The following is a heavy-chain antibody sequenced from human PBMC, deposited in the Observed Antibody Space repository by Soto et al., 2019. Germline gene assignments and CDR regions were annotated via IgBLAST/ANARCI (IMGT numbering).Heavy chain of an antibody. CDR1: GFTFSSSA. CDR2: ISDSGGSR. D-gene: IGHD3-10*01. J-gene: IGHJ6*03. V-gene: IGHV3-23*01. Sequence: GGSLRLSCAASGFTFSSSAVTWVRQAPGKGLEWVSSISDSGGSRYYADSVKGRFTISRDNSKNTLYLQMNSLRAADTAVYYCARAFGEGGTRHYYMDVWGKGTTVTVSS. CDR3: ARAFGEGGTRHYYMDV.